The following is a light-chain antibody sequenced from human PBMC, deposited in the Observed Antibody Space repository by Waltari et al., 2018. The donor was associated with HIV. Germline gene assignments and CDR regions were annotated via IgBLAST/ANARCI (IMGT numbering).Light chain of an antibody. CDR2: EVS. V-gene: IGLV2-23*02. J-gene: IGLJ2*01. CDR3: CSYAGSSTFVV. CDR1: SSDVGSYNL. Sequence: QSALTQPASVSGSPGQSITISCPGTSSDVGSYNLVSWYQQHPGKAPKLMIYEVSKRPSGVSNRFSGSKSGNTASLTISGLQAEDEADDYCCSYAGSSTFVVFGGGTKLTVL.